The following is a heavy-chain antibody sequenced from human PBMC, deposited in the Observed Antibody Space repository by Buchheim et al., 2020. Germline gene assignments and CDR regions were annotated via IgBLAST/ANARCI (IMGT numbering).Heavy chain of an antibody. CDR1: AFTFSSYG. CDR3: AKGLLLYADYYYYYMDV. Sequence: QVQLVESGGGVVQPGSSLRLSCAASAFTFSSYGMHWVRQAPGKGLEWVAVISYDGGSKEYGDSVKGRFTISRDNSQNTLYLQMNSLRPEDTAVYYCAKGLLLYADYYYYYMDVWGKGTT. J-gene: IGHJ6*03. V-gene: IGHV3-30*18. D-gene: IGHD2-2*02. CDR2: ISYDGGSK.